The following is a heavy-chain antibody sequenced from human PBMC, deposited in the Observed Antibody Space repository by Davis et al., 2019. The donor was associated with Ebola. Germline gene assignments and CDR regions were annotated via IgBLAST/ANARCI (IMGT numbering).Heavy chain of an antibody. Sequence: SETLSLTCSVSGGSISYYYWNWIRQAPGKGLEWIGDIYYSGTTNYNPSLKSRVTISVDTSKNQFSLKLSSVTAADTAVYYCARDQTSYYDYIWGSYPTSSNWFDPWGQGTLVTVSS. D-gene: IGHD3-16*02. J-gene: IGHJ5*02. CDR3: ARDQTSYYDYIWGSYPTSSNWFDP. CDR1: GGSISYYY. V-gene: IGHV4-59*01. CDR2: IYYSGTT.